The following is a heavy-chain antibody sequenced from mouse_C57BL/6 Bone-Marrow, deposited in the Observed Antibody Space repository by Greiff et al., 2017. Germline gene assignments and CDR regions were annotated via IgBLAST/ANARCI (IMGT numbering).Heavy chain of an antibody. Sequence: VQLQQPGAELVKPGASVKVSCKASGYTFTSYWMHWVKQRPGQGLEWIGRIHPSDSDTNYNQKFKGKATLTVDKSSSPPYMQLSSLTSEDSAVYYCAIWGTTVVAPSAMDYWGQGTSVTVSS. D-gene: IGHD1-1*01. V-gene: IGHV1-74*01. J-gene: IGHJ4*01. CDR3: AIWGTTVVAPSAMDY. CDR2: IHPSDSDT. CDR1: GYTFTSYW.